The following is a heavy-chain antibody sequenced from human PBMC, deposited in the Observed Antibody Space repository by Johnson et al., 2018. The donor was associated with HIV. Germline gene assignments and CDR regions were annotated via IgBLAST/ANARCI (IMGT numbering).Heavy chain of an antibody. CDR2: ISYDGSNK. V-gene: IGHV3-30*04. Sequence: QVQLVESGGGVVQPGRSLRLSCAASGFTFSSYAMHWVRQAPGKGLEWVAVISYDGSNKYYADSVRGRFTISRDNSKNTLYLQMNSLRAEYTAVYYCASAYYDSSDFYKNAFDIWGQGTMVTVSS. CDR1: GFTFSSYA. D-gene: IGHD3-22*01. CDR3: ASAYYDSSDFYKNAFDI. J-gene: IGHJ3*02.